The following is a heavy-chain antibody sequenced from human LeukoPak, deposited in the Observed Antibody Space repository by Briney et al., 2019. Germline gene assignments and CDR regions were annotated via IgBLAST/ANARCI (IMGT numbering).Heavy chain of an antibody. J-gene: IGHJ3*02. CDR2: IRTSTGSP. D-gene: IGHD2-15*01. CDR1: GYTFRRYF. Sequence: ASVKVSCKASGYTFRRYFMNWVRQAPGQGLEYMGWIRTSTGSPTYAQGFTGRFVFSLDTSVNTAYLQISSLKAEDTAVYYCARDLDSAAFDIWGQGTMVTVSS. CDR3: ARDLDSAAFDI. V-gene: IGHV7-4-1*02.